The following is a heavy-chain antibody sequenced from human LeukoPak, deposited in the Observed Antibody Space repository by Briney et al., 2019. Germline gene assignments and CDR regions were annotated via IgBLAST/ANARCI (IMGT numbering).Heavy chain of an antibody. CDR3: AKDFTSGWTADLFDY. V-gene: IGHV3-30*18. J-gene: IGHJ4*02. CDR2: ISYDGSNK. D-gene: IGHD6-19*01. CDR1: GFTFSSYG. Sequence: GGSLRLSCAASGFTFSSYGLHWVRQAPGKGLEWVAVISYDGSNKYYADSVKGRFTISRDNSKNTLYLQMNSLRAEDTAVYYCAKDFTSGWTADLFDYWGQGTLVTVSS.